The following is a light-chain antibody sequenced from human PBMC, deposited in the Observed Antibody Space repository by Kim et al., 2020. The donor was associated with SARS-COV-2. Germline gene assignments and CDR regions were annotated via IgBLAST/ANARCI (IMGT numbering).Light chain of an antibody. CDR3: QDRKS. CDR2: AAS. J-gene: IGKJ2*01. CDR1: QGINSF. V-gene: IGKV1-9*01. Sequence: PSVLSASVGDRVTITCRASQGINSFLAWYQQKPGKSPKLLIYAASTLQSEVPSRFSGSGVGTEFTLTISSLQPEDFGTYYFQDRKSFGQGTKLEI.